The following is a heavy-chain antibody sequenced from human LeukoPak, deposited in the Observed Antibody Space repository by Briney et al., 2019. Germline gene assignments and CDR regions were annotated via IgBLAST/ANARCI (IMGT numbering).Heavy chain of an antibody. CDR3: ARQGSDNWFDP. Sequence: PSETLSLTCSVSGASINSYYWNWIRQSPGKGLEWLGNIHYRGTTNYNPSLKSRVTLSLDSSKSQFALKLSSVTAADTAVYYCARQGSDNWFDPWGQGTLVTVSS. CDR1: GASINSYY. J-gene: IGHJ5*02. CDR2: IHYRGTT. D-gene: IGHD2-15*01. V-gene: IGHV4-59*08.